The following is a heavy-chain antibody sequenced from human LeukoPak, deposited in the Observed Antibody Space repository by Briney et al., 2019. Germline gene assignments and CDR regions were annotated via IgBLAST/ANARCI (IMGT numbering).Heavy chain of an antibody. D-gene: IGHD6-13*01. Sequence: GGSLRPSCAASGFTFSSYGMHWVRQAPGKGLEWVSGITGSSDKTFYADSVKGRFTISRDSSKNTMYLQMNSLRGEDSAVYYCAKDLSSSWQIDYWGQGTLVTVSS. CDR2: ITGSSDKT. J-gene: IGHJ4*02. CDR1: GFTFSSYG. V-gene: IGHV3-23*01. CDR3: AKDLSSSWQIDY.